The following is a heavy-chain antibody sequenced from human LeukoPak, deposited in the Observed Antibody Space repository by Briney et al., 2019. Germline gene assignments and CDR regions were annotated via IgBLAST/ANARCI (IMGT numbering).Heavy chain of an antibody. CDR2: IYYSGTT. D-gene: IGHD3-3*02. CDR1: DDSISRSSYY. V-gene: IGHV4-39*01. CDR3: ARQSTSMSTC. Sequence: SETLSLTCAVSDDSISRSSYYWGWIRQRPEEGLEWIGSIYYSGTTYYNPSLKSRVTISVDTSKNQFSLKLSSVTAADTALYFCARQSTSMSTCWGQGTLVTVSS. J-gene: IGHJ4*02.